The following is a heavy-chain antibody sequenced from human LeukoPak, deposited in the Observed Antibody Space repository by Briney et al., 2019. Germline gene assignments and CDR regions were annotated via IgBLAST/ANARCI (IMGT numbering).Heavy chain of an antibody. D-gene: IGHD3-22*01. V-gene: IGHV1-18*01. CDR2: ISGYNGNT. J-gene: IGHJ4*02. Sequence: ASVKVSCKASGYTFTSYDINWVRQAPGQGLEWMGWISGYNGNTNYAQKFQGRVTMTRDTSISTAYMELSRLRSDDTAVYYCARDLDSSGYYLTYWGQGTLVTVSS. CDR1: GYTFTSYD. CDR3: ARDLDSSGYYLTY.